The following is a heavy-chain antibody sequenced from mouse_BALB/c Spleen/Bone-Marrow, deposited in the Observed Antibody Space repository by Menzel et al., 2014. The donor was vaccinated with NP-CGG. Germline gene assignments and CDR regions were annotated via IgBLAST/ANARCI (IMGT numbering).Heavy chain of an antibody. CDR1: GFNIKDTY. D-gene: IGHD2-2*01. CDR2: IDPANGNT. CDR3: ASYVYGYYFDY. V-gene: IGHV14-3*02. Sequence: AQLQQSGAEPVKPGASVKLPCTASGFNIKDTYMHWVKQRPEQGLEWIGRIDPANGNTKYDPKFQGKASITADTSSNTAYLQLSSLTSEDTAVYYCASYVYGYYFDYWGQGTTLTVSS. J-gene: IGHJ2*01.